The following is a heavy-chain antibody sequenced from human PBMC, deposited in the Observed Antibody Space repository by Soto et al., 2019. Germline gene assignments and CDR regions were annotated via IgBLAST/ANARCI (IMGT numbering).Heavy chain of an antibody. D-gene: IGHD3-10*01. CDR3: AKEGSVPYYYGSGSYESFQH. CDR1: GFTFSSYA. V-gene: IGHV3-23*01. J-gene: IGHJ1*01. Sequence: GGSLRLSCAASGFTFSSYAMSWVRQAPGKGLEWVSAISGSGGSTYYADSVKGRFTISRDNSKNTLYLQMNSLRAEDTAVYYCAKEGSVPYYYGSGSYESFQHWGQGTLVTVSS. CDR2: ISGSGGST.